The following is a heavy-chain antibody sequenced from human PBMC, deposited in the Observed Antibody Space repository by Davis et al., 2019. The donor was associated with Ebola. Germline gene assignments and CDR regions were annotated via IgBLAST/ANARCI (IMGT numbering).Heavy chain of an antibody. CDR2: FDPEDGET. D-gene: IGHD1-1*01. J-gene: IGHJ6*02. Sequence: ASVKVSCKVSGYTLTDSSMHWVRQAPGKGLEWMGGFDPEDGETIYAQKFQGRVTMTEDTSTDTAYMELSSLRSEDTAVYYCATTTTYYYGMDVWGQGTTVTVSS. CDR1: GYTLTDSS. CDR3: ATTTTYYYGMDV. V-gene: IGHV1-24*01.